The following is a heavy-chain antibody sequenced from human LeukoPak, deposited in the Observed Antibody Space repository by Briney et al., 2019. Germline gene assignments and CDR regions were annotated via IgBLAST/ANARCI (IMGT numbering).Heavy chain of an antibody. CDR1: GFTFNNYA. CDR2: ISGTGDST. CDR3: TTRLQHHFDY. V-gene: IGHV3-23*01. Sequence: PGGSLRLSCAASGFTFNNYAMSWVRQAPGKGLEWVSSISGTGDSTYYADSVKGRFTISRDDSQNTVYLQMDSLRAEDTAVYYCTTRLQHHFDYWGQGTQVTVSS. J-gene: IGHJ4*02. D-gene: IGHD2-15*01.